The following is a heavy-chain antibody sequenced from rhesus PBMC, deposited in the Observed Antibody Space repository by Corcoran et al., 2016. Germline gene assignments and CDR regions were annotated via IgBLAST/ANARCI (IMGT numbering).Heavy chain of an antibody. Sequence: QLQLQESGPGLVKPSETLSLTCAVSGGSISSNYWSWIRQPPGKGLEWIGRISVSGGSTDYNPSLKSRVTISTDTSKNQFSRKLSSVTAADTAVYYCARDTVTTLLYWYFDLWGPGTPITISS. D-gene: IGHD4-23*01. J-gene: IGHJ2*01. CDR3: ARDTVTTLLYWYFDL. CDR2: ISVSGGST. CDR1: GGSISSNY. V-gene: IGHV4-173*01.